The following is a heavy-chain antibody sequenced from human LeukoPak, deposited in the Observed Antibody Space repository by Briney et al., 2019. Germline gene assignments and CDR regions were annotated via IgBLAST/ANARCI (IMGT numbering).Heavy chain of an antibody. V-gene: IGHV5-51*01. CDR3: GRHEAGYCSGGSCYYYYYGMDV. CDR2: IYPGDSDT. Sequence: GESLKISCKGSGYSFTSYWIGWVRQMPGKGLEWMGIIYPGDSDTRYSPSFKGQVTISADKSISPAYLQWSSLKASDAAMYYCGRHEAGYCSGGSCYYYYYGMDVWGQGTTVTVSS. CDR1: GYSFTSYW. J-gene: IGHJ6*02. D-gene: IGHD2-15*01.